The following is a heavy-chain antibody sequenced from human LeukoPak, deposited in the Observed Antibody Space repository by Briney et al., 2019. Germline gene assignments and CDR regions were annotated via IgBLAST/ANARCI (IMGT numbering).Heavy chain of an antibody. CDR1: GFTFSSYA. CDR2: ISYDGSNK. CDR3: ARDLHKLVPMLREPSPNAFDI. V-gene: IGHV3-30-3*01. Sequence: GGSLRLSCAASGFTFSSYAMHWVRQAPGKGLEWVAVISYDGSNKYYADSVKGRFTISRDNSKNTLYLQMNSLRAEDTAVYYCARDLHKLVPMLREPSPNAFDIWGQGTMVTVSS. D-gene: IGHD4/OR15-4a*01. J-gene: IGHJ3*02.